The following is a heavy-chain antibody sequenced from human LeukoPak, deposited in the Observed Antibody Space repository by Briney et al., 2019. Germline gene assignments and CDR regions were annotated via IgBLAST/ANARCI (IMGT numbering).Heavy chain of an antibody. V-gene: IGHV3-23*01. J-gene: IGHJ4*02. Sequence: GGSLRLSCAASGFSFSSYAMSWARQAPGKGLEWVSAISGSGSSTCYADSVKGRFTISRDNSKNTLYLQMNSLRAEDTAVYYCAKRGIVGYYGSGSYYSKLDYWGQGTLVTVSS. D-gene: IGHD3-10*01. CDR1: GFSFSSYA. CDR2: ISGSGSST. CDR3: AKRGIVGYYGSGSYYSKLDY.